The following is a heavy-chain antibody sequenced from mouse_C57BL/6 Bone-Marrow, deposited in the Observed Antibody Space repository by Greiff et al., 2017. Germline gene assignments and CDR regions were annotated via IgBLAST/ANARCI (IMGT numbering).Heavy chain of an antibody. CDR2: INPNYGTT. J-gene: IGHJ4*01. CDR1: GYSFTDYN. CDR3: ARGYDYDYAMDY. D-gene: IGHD2-4*01. Sequence: VQLKESGPELVKPGASVKISCKASGYSFTDYNMNWVKQSNGKSLEWIGVINPNYGTTSYNQKFKGKATLTVYQSSSTAYMHLNSLTSEDSAVYYCARGYDYDYAMDYWGQGTSVTVSS. V-gene: IGHV1-39*01.